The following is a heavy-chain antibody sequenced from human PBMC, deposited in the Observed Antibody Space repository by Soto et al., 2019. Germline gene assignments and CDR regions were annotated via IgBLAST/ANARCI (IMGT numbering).Heavy chain of an antibody. J-gene: IGHJ6*02. CDR1: GFTFSSYA. V-gene: IGHV3-30-3*01. D-gene: IGHD6-13*01. CDR2: ISYDGSNK. Sequence: GGSLRLSCAASGFTFSSYAMHWVRQAPGKWLEWVAVISYDGSNKYYADSVKGRFTISRDNSKNTLYLQMNSLRAEDTAVYYCARVEGGYSSSWYVPPNYYYGMDVWGQGXTVTVYS. CDR3: ARVEGGYSSSWYVPPNYYYGMDV.